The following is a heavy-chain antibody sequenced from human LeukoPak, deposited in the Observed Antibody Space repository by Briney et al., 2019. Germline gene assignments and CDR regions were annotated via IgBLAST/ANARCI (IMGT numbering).Heavy chain of an antibody. CDR2: IYYSGST. Sequence: SETLSLTCTVSGGSISSYYWSWIRQPPGKGLEWIGYIYYSGSTNYNLSLKSRVTISVDTSKNQFSLKLSSVTAADTAVYYCARSWRYCSGGSCLGWFDPWGQGTLVTVSS. CDR1: GGSISSYY. D-gene: IGHD2-15*01. J-gene: IGHJ5*02. CDR3: ARSWRYCSGGSCLGWFDP. V-gene: IGHV4-59*08.